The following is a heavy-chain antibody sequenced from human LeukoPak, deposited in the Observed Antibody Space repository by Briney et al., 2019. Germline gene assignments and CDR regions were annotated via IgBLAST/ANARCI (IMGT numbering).Heavy chain of an antibody. CDR3: ARRRSTSCYDY. J-gene: IGHJ4*02. D-gene: IGHD2-2*01. Sequence: PPETLSLTCTVSVGSISSSSYYWGWIRQSPGKGLEWIGSLYYCGSTYYNPSLKSRVTISVDTSKNQFSLKLSSVTAADTAVYYCARRRSTSCYDYWGQGTLVTVSS. CDR1: VGSISSSSYY. CDR2: LYYCGST. V-gene: IGHV4-39*01.